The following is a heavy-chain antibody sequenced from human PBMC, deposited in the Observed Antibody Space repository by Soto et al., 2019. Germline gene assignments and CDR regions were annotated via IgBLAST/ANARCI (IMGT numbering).Heavy chain of an antibody. D-gene: IGHD3-22*01. CDR3: AKLVDS. CDR1: GFTFSSLD. V-gene: IGHV3-23*01. CDR2: ISTSGVSA. Sequence: GGSLRLSCAASGFTFSSLDMSWVRQAPGKGLEWVSSISTSGVSAYYADSVKGRFTISRDNPRNSLYLQMDSLRVEDTAIYYCAKLVDSWGQGILVTVSS. J-gene: IGHJ4*02.